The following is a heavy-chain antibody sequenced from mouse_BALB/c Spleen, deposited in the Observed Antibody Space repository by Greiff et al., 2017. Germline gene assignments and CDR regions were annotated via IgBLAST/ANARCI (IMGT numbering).Heavy chain of an antibody. V-gene: IGHV1S56*01. CDR3: ARSTVRGTWFAY. J-gene: IGHJ3*01. D-gene: IGHD1-1*01. CDR1: GYTFTSYY. CDR2: IYPGNVNT. Sequence: QVQLKQSGPELVKPGASVRISCKASGYTFTSYYIHWVKQRPGQGLEWIGWIYPGNVNTKYNEKFKGKATLTADKSSSTAYMQLSSLTSEDSAVYFCARSTVRGTWFAYWGQGTLVTVSA.